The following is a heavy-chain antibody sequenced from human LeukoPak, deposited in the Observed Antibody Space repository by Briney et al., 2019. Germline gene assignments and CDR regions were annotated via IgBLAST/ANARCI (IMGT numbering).Heavy chain of an antibody. CDR2: FIPILGTA. CDR3: AGIPVFGVVLHQVPV. D-gene: IGHD3-3*01. Sequence: SVKVSCKASGYTFTGYYMHWVRQAPGQGLEWMGVFIPILGTANSTQNFQDRVTITADISTNTAYLELTSLRSEDTAVYFCAGIPVFGVVLHQVPVWGKGTTVTVSS. J-gene: IGHJ6*04. V-gene: IGHV1-69*10. CDR1: GYTFTGYY.